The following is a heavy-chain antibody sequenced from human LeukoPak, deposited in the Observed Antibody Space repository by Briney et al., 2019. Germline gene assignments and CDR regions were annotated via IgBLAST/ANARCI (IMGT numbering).Heavy chain of an antibody. D-gene: IGHD3-22*01. J-gene: IGHJ4*02. CDR1: GYTFTNYA. Sequence: GASVKVSCKASGYTFTNYAMNWVRQAPGQGLEWMGWINTNIGNPTYAQGFTGRFVFSLDTSVSTAYLQISSLKAEDTAVYYCARVVYYDSSGYPDSWGQGTLVTVSS. CDR2: INTNIGNP. V-gene: IGHV7-4-1*02. CDR3: ARVVYYDSSGYPDS.